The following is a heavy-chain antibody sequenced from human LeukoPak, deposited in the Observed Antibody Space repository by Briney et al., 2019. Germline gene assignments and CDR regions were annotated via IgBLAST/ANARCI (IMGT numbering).Heavy chain of an antibody. CDR1: GFNFGTYW. V-gene: IGHV3-7*01. CDR3: ASSHDSSGND. CDR2: IRQDGSVK. Sequence: GGSLRLSCAASGFNFGTYWMSWVRQAPGKGLEWLANIRQDGSVKFYVDSVKGRFTISRDNTKSSLYLQMNSLRVEDTAVYYCASSHDSSGNDWGQGTLVTVSS. D-gene: IGHD3-22*01. J-gene: IGHJ4*02.